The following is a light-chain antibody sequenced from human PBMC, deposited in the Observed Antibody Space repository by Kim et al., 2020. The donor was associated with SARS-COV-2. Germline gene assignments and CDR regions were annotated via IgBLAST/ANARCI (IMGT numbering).Light chain of an antibody. J-gene: IGKJ1*01. V-gene: IGKV3-11*01. Sequence: LSPGERATLTCRASQSVSSQLAWYQQTPGQAPRLLMYDVSNRATGIPDRFSGSGSGTDFTLTISSLEPEDFALYYCQQRYSWPVTFGQGTKVDIK. CDR2: DVS. CDR3: QQRYSWPVT. CDR1: QSVSSQ.